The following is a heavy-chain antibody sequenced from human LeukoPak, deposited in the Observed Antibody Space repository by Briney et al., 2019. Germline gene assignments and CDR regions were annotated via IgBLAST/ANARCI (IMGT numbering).Heavy chain of an antibody. CDR3: ARGLLITFGGIMAYDS. CDR1: GFTFSTYE. V-gene: IGHV3-48*03. D-gene: IGHD3-16*01. Sequence: GGSLRLSCAASGFTFSTYEMSWVRQAPGKGLEWLSYISSSVTTIYYADSVKGRFSISRDNAKNSLYLQMNSLRAEDTAVYFCARGLLITFGGIMAYDSWGQGTPVTVSS. CDR2: ISSSVTTI. J-gene: IGHJ5*01.